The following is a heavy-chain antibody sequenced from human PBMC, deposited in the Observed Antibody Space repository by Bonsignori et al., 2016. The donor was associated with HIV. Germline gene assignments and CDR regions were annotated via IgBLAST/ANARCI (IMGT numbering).Heavy chain of an antibody. Sequence: GGSLRLSCAASGFTFDDYAMHWVRQAPGKGLEWVSGISWNSGSIGYADSVKGRFTISRDNAKNSLYLQMNSLRAEDTALYYCAKDRVGIPDAFDIWGQGTMVTVSS. CDR2: ISWNSGSI. J-gene: IGHJ3*02. CDR1: GFTFDDYA. D-gene: IGHD2-21*01. CDR3: AKDRVGIPDAFDI. V-gene: IGHV3-9*01.